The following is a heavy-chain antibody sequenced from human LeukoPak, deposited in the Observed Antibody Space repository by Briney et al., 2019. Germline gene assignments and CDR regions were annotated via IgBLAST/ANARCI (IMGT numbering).Heavy chain of an antibody. CDR3: ASLGYSYASDYYYYGMDV. CDR1: GYTFTKYY. D-gene: IGHD5-18*01. Sequence: GASVKVSCKASGYTFTKYYMHWVRQAPGQGLEWMGWISAYNGNTNYAQKLQGRVTMTTDTSTSTAYMELRSLRSDDTAVYYCASLGYSYASDYYYYGMDVWGQGTTATVSS. CDR2: ISAYNGNT. J-gene: IGHJ6*02. V-gene: IGHV1-18*04.